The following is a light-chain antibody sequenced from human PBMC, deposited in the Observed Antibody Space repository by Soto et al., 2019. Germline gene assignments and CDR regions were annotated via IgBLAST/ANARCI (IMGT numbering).Light chain of an antibody. CDR1: QSISSNY. CDR3: QQYGSSPLT. CDR2: GAS. Sequence: EIVLTQSTGTLSLSPGERATLSCRASQSISSNYLAWYHQKPGQAPRLLIHGASRRAYGIPDRFSGSGSGTDFTLTISRLESQDFAVYYCQQYGSSPLTFGGGTKVEI. V-gene: IGKV3-20*01. J-gene: IGKJ4*01.